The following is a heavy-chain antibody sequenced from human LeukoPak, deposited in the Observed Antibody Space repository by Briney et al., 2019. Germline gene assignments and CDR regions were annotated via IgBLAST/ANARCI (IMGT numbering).Heavy chain of an antibody. Sequence: PSETLSLTCTVSGGSISSGGYYWSWISQHPGKGLEWIGYIYYSGSTYYNPSLKSRITISVDTSKNQFSLKLSSVTAADTAVYYCARGFAGSSTSYAYPFGYWGQGTLVTVSS. CDR2: IYYSGST. CDR3: ARGFAGSSTSYAYPFGY. CDR1: GGSISSGGYY. J-gene: IGHJ4*02. D-gene: IGHD2-2*01. V-gene: IGHV4-31*03.